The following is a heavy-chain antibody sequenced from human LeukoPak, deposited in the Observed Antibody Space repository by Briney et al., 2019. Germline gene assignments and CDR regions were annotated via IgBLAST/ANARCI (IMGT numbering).Heavy chain of an antibody. V-gene: IGHV3-53*01. CDR1: GVTVSNSY. D-gene: IGHD2-8*01. Sequence: TGGAPRLSCAASGVTVSNSYMSWGRPGPGGGLEWVSIIYSGGSTYYADSVKGRFTVSRDNSKNTLYLQMNTLRAEDTGVYYCARGGNGPFDYWGQGTLVTVSS. J-gene: IGHJ4*02. CDR3: ARGGNGPFDY. CDR2: IYSGGST.